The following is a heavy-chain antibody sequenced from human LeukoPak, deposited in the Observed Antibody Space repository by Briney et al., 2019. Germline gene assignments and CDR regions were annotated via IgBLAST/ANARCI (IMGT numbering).Heavy chain of an antibody. CDR2: IIPIFGTA. V-gene: IGHV1-69*06. J-gene: IGHJ5*02. CDR1: GGTFSSYA. CDR3: ASRKDYYGSGSYFPNSWFDP. D-gene: IGHD3-10*01. Sequence: ASVKVSCKASGGTFSSYAISWVRQAPGQGLEWMGGIIPIFGTANYAQKFQGRVTITADKSTSTAYMELSSLRSEDTAVYYCASRKDYYGSGSYFPNSWFDPWGQGTLVTVSS.